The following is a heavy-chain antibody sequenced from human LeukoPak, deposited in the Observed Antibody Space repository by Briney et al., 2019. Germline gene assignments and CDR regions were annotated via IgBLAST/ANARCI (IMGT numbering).Heavy chain of an antibody. CDR2: INAYNGNT. D-gene: IGHD3-22*01. CDR3: ASEGHLDDGRGYSKGIFEN. J-gene: IGHJ3*02. Sequence: ASVKVSCKASGYTFTSYSMHWVRQAPGQGLEWMGWINAYNGNTNYAQKLQGRVTMTTDTSTSTAYMELRSLRSDDTAVYYCASEGHLDDGRGYSKGIFENWGQGTLVTVSS. CDR1: GYTFTSYS. V-gene: IGHV1-18*04.